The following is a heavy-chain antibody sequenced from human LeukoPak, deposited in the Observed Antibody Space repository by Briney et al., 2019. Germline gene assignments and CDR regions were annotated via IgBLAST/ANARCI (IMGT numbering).Heavy chain of an antibody. V-gene: IGHV3-74*01. CDR1: GFTFGSYW. Sequence: GGSLRLSCAAPGFTFGSYWMHWVRHAPGKGLVWVSRINTDGGSTTYADSVKGRFTISRDNAKNTLYLQMNSLRAEDTAVYYCGRGFSIVPAGIPDYWGLGTLVTVSS. CDR3: GRGFSIVPAGIPDY. CDR2: INTDGGST. J-gene: IGHJ4*02. D-gene: IGHD2-2*02.